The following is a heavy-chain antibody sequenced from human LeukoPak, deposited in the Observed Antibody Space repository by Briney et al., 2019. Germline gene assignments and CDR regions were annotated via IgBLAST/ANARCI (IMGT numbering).Heavy chain of an antibody. V-gene: IGHV3-7*01. J-gene: IGHJ4*02. CDR2: IKEDGSEI. Sequence: GGSLRLSCAASAFTFSNYWMSWVRQAPGKGLEWVANIKEDGSEINYVDSVKGRLTISRDNAKNSLYLQMNSLGVDDTAVYYCARDRGYSTFDYWGQGTLVTVSS. D-gene: IGHD4-23*01. CDR3: ARDRGYSTFDY. CDR1: AFTFSNYW.